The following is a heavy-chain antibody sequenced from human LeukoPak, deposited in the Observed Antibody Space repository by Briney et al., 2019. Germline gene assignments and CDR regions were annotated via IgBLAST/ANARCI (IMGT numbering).Heavy chain of an antibody. CDR3: ATDPFSRRSYDSSGYYYL. J-gene: IGHJ5*02. V-gene: IGHV1-24*01. CDR2: FDPGDVET. Sequence: ASVKVSCKVSGHSLAGLSIHWVRQSPEKGLGWMGGFDPGDVETIYSQKFQGRVTMTEDTSTDTAYMELSSLRSEDTAVYYCATDPFSRRSYDSSGYYYLWGQGTLVTVSS. D-gene: IGHD3-22*01. CDR1: GHSLAGLS.